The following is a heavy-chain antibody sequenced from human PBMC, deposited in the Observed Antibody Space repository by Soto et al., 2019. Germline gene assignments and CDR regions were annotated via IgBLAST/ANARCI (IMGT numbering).Heavy chain of an antibody. CDR1: GGSISSGGYY. V-gene: IGHV4-31*03. J-gene: IGHJ4*02. CDR2: IYYSGST. D-gene: IGHD3-3*01. Sequence: PSETLSLTCTVSGGSISSGGYYWSWIRQHPGKGLEWIGYIYYSGSTYYNPSLKSRVTISVDTSKNQFSLKLSSVTAADTAVYYCARAPGFWSGSTLEYYFDYWGQGTLVTVSS. CDR3: ARAPGFWSGSTLEYYFDY.